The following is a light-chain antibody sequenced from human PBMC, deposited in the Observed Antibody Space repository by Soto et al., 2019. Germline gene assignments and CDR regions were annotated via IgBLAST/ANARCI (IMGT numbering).Light chain of an antibody. J-gene: IGLJ2*01. CDR2: QDS. V-gene: IGLV3-1*01. Sequence: SYVLTQPPSVSVSPGQTASITCSGDKLGDKYACWYQQKPGQSPVLVIYQDSKRPSGIPERFSGSNSGNTATLTISGTQAMDEADYYCQAWDSSTKVFGGGTKLTVL. CDR3: QAWDSSTKV. CDR1: KLGDKY.